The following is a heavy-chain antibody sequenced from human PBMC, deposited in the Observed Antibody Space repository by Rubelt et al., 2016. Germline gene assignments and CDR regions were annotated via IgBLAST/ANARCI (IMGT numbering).Heavy chain of an antibody. V-gene: IGHV4-34*02. CDR1: GGSFNDYY. J-gene: IGHJ4*02. D-gene: IGHD5-12*01. Sequence: QVQLKQWGAGLLKPSETLSLTRAVYGGSFNDYYWRWIRQPPGKGLEWIGEIAHSGSTNYNPSLKSRVTISVDTAKNQSSRKLRAVTAADTAVYYCARDLGRSGYASCSDYWGRGTLVTVSS. CDR3: ARDLGRSGYASCSDY. CDR2: IAHSGST.